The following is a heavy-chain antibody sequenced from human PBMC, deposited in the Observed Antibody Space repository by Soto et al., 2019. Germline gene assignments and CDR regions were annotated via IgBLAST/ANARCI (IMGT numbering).Heavy chain of an antibody. Sequence: GGSLRLSCAASGFTFSSYAMSWVRQAPGKGLEWVSAISGSGGSTYYADSVKGRFTISRDNSKNTLYLQMNSLRAEDTAVYYCAKRDVVVPAAHPEYFQHWGPGTLVTDSS. CDR2: ISGSGGST. V-gene: IGHV3-23*01. J-gene: IGHJ1*01. CDR1: GFTFSSYA. CDR3: AKRDVVVPAAHPEYFQH. D-gene: IGHD2-2*01.